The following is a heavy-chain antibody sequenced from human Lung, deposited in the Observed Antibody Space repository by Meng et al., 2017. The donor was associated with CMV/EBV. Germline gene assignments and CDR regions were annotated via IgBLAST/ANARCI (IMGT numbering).Heavy chain of an antibody. Sequence: GESXKISCAASGFTFSSYSMNWVRQAPGKGLEWVSSISSSSSYIYYADSVKGRFTISRDNAKNSLYLQMNSLRAEDTAVYYCARDAVRYCSSTSFYGSPKQQLVEYDYWGQGTLVTVSS. CDR2: ISSSSSYI. CDR1: GFTFSSYS. V-gene: IGHV3-21*01. D-gene: IGHD2-2*01. CDR3: ARDAVRYCSSTSFYGSPKQQLVEYDY. J-gene: IGHJ4*02.